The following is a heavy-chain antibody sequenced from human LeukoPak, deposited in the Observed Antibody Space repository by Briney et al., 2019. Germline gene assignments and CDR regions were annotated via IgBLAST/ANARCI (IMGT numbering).Heavy chain of an antibody. Sequence: GRSLRLSCAASGFTFSSYGMHWVRQAPGKGLKWVAVIWYDGSNKYYADSVKGRFTISRDNSKNTLYLQMNSLRAEDTAVYYCAKDPPYCGGDCYYDYWGQGTLVTVSS. CDR3: AKDPPYCGGDCYYDY. D-gene: IGHD2-21*02. CDR2: IWYDGSNK. CDR1: GFTFSSYG. V-gene: IGHV3-33*06. J-gene: IGHJ4*02.